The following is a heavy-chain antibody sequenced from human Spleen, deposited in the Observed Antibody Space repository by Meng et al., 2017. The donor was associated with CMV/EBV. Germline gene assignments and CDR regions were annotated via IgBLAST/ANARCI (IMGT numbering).Heavy chain of an antibody. CDR1: GSSIANCG. J-gene: IGHJ4*02. V-gene: IGHV1-18*01. CDR3: ARALYYDFWSSPYDY. Sequence: GSSIANCGFSWVRQAPGQALAWMGCIHSFTGDTRYARQVQGRVTLTTDTSTNTAYMELRSLRSDDTAVYFCARALYYDFWSSPYDYWGQGTLVTVSS. D-gene: IGHD3/OR15-3a*01. CDR2: IHSFTGDT.